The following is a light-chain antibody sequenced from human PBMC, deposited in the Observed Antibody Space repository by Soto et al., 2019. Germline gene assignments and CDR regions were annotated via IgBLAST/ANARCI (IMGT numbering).Light chain of an antibody. CDR2: EVY. V-gene: IGLV2-8*01. J-gene: IGLJ3*02. Sequence: QSALTQPPSASGSPGQSVTISCTGTFNDVGGYNYVSWYQQHPGKAPKVIIYEVYKRPSGVPDRFSGSKSGKTASLTVSGLQADDEADYYCATWDDSLSGWVFGGGTKLTVL. CDR3: ATWDDSLSGWV. CDR1: FNDVGGYNY.